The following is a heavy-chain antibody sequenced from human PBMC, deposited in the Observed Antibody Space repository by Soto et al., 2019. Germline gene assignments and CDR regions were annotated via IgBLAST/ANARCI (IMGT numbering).Heavy chain of an antibody. CDR2: ISQSGRS. J-gene: IGHJ6*04. Sequence: SETLSLTCAVYGGSLSGNYWTWIRQSPGKGLEWIGEISQSGRSNYSPSLNSRVTLSVDTSERQFSLRLSSVTAADTAVYYCARRPMPPPTHYRLDVSATGTTVTVSS. D-gene: IGHD1-26*01. V-gene: IGHV4-34*01. CDR3: ARRPMPPPTHYRLDV. CDR1: GGSLSGNY.